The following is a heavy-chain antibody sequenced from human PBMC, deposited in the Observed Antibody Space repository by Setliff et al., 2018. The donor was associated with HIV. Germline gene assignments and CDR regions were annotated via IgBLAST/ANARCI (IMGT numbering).Heavy chain of an antibody. CDR1: GGSINSGSYY. CDR3: ARGRTQWPNYNYFDP. D-gene: IGHD6-19*01. J-gene: IGHJ5*02. CDR2: IYASGST. V-gene: IGHV4-61*10. Sequence: PSETLSLTCTVSGGSINSGSYYWNWIRQPAGKGLEWIGHIYASGSTNYNPSLKSRVTISVDTSKNQFSLKLSSVTAADTAVYYCARGRTQWPNYNYFDPWGLGTLVTAPQ.